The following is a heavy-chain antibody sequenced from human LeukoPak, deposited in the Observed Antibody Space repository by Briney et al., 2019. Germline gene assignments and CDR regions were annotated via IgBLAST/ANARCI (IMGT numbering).Heavy chain of an antibody. D-gene: IGHD2-2*01. Sequence: PGGSLRLSCAASGFTFSSYSMNWVRQAPGKGLEWVSSISSSSYIYYADSVKGRFTISRDNAKNSLYLQMNSLRAEDTAVYYCASEVRYCSSTSCSDYWGQGTLVTVSS. CDR2: ISSSSYI. V-gene: IGHV3-21*01. CDR1: GFTFSSYS. CDR3: ASEVRYCSSTSCSDY. J-gene: IGHJ4*02.